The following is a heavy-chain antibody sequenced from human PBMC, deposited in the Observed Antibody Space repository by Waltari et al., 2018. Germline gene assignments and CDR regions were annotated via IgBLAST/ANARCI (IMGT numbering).Heavy chain of an antibody. V-gene: IGHV4-39*01. J-gene: IGHJ5*02. CDR1: GGSLRRSSYY. CDR2: IYYSGGT. Sequence: QLQLQESGPGLVTPSATLSLTCTVSGGSLRRSSYYWGWIRPPPGTGLWWIGSIYYSGGTYYNPSRKSRVTIAVDTSKNQFSLKLSSVTAADTAVYYWARHGDLVDFWSGYYREGWFDPWGQGTLVTVSS. D-gene: IGHD3-3*01. CDR3: ARHGDLVDFWSGYYREGWFDP.